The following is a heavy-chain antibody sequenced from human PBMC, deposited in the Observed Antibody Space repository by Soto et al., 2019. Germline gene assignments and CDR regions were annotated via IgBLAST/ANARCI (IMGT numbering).Heavy chain of an antibody. Sequence: ASVKVSCKASGYTFTSYAMHWVRQAPGQRLEWMGWINAGNGGTKYSENFQGRVTITRDTSASTVYLGLSSLSSEDTASYYCARTGHSGSYEFWGQGTLVTVSS. D-gene: IGHD3-22*01. CDR2: INAGNGGT. CDR3: ARTGHSGSYEF. V-gene: IGHV1-3*01. J-gene: IGHJ4*02. CDR1: GYTFTSYA.